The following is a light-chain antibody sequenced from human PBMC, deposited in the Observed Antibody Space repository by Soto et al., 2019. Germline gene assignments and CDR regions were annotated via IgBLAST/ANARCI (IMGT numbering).Light chain of an antibody. V-gene: IGKV1-39*01. CDR1: QSIGTY. Sequence: DIQMTQSPSSLSASVGDTVTITCRASQSIGTYLNWYQQKPGKAPKLLINSASTLQSGVPSRFSGSASGTDFTLTISSLQPEDFATYSCYHRYTIPTWTFGQGTKVEIK. CDR2: SAS. CDR3: YHRYTIPTWT. J-gene: IGKJ1*01.